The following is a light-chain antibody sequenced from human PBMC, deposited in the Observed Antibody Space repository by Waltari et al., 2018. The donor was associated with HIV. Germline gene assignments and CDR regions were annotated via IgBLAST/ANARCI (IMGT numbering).Light chain of an antibody. CDR1: RSIRTC. CDR2: NAS. CDR3: PPYNGYSRT. Sequence: DIQMNQSQSTLSASGRARVPITCLARRSIRTCMAWYQQRPGKAPKLLIYNASSLESAVPSSCSGSGSGTDFTLTLSSLQADDFASYCCPPYNGYSRTFGQGTKVEL. J-gene: IGKJ1*01. V-gene: IGKV1-5*03.